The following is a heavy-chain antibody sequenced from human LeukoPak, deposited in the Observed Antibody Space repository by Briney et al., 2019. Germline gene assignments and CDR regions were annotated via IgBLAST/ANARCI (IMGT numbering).Heavy chain of an antibody. CDR2: IAYDGSRA. Sequence: GESLRLSCAGSGFTFGGYGMHWFRQTPGKGLEWVAVIAYDGSRAFYADSVKGRFTISRDNSKNTMSVQMDDLRAEDTAVYYCTRYNNDHFDYWGQGALVTVSS. V-gene: IGHV3-33*01. D-gene: IGHD1-14*01. J-gene: IGHJ4*02. CDR3: TRYNNDHFDY. CDR1: GFTFGGYG.